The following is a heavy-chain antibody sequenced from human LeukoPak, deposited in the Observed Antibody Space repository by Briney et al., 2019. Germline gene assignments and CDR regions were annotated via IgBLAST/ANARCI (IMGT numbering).Heavy chain of an antibody. D-gene: IGHD6-19*01. J-gene: IGHJ4*02. Sequence: PGGSLRLSCAASGFTFSRYWMSWVRQAPGKGLEWVANIKEDGSEKYYVDSVKGRFTISRDNAKNSLYLQMNSLRAEDTAAYYCASYSSGWYPHFDYWGQGTLVTVSS. CDR1: GFTFSRYW. CDR3: ASYSSGWYPHFDY. V-gene: IGHV3-7*03. CDR2: IKEDGSEK.